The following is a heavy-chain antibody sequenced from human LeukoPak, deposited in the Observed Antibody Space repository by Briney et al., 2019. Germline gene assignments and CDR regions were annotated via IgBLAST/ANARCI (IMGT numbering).Heavy chain of an antibody. V-gene: IGHV1-2*02. CDR1: GYTFTSYA. CDR3: ARIAGTVDY. CDR2: INPNSGGT. D-gene: IGHD6-13*01. Sequence: GASVKVSCKASGYTFTSYAMNWVRQAPGQGLEWMGWINPNSGGTNYAQKFQGRVTMTRDTSISTAYMELSRLRSDDTAVYYCARIAGTVDYWGQGTLVTVSS. J-gene: IGHJ4*02.